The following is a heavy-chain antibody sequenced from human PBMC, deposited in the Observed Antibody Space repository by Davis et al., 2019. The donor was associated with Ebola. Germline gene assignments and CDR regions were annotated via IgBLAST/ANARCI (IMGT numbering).Heavy chain of an antibody. Sequence: GESLKISCAASGFTFSDYYMSWIRQAPGKGLEWVSYISSSSSYTNYADSVKGRFTISRDNAKKSLYLQMNSLRAEDTAVYYCATAISVGDHKWGQGTLVTVSS. D-gene: IGHD1-26*01. V-gene: IGHV3-11*06. CDR2: ISSSSSYT. CDR1: GFTFSDYY. CDR3: ATAISVGDHK. J-gene: IGHJ4*02.